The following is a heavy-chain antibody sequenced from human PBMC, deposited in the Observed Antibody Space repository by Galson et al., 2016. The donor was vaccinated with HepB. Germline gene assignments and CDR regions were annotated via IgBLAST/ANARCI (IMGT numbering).Heavy chain of an antibody. V-gene: IGHV3-9*01. J-gene: IGHJ4*02. D-gene: IGHD2/OR15-2a*01. CDR2: INCNTGTT. CDR1: GFKFGVYA. CDR3: ARESSVWFVPASMDY. Sequence: SLRLSCAASGFKFGVYAMHWVRQIPGRGLEWVSGINCNTGTTVYADSVKGRFTISRDNSKNSLYLQMNSLRPEDTALYYCARESSVWFVPASMDYWGQGNLVTVSS.